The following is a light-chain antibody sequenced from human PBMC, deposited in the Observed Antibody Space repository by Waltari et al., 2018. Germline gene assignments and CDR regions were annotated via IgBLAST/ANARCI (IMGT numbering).Light chain of an antibody. CDR1: SSDVGAFDY. Sequence: QSALTQPASVSGSPGQSITISCTGTSSDVGAFDYHSWYRQLPGKAPELMISDVSRRPSGISDRFSGSKSGDTASLTISGLQAEDEADYYCSSMISGGPLVFGSGTQVTVL. CDR2: DVS. CDR3: SSMISGGPLV. V-gene: IGLV2-14*03. J-gene: IGLJ1*01.